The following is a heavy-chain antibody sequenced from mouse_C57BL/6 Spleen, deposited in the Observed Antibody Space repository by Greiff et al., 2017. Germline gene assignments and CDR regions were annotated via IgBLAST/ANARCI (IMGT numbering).Heavy chain of an antibody. Sequence: EVKLMESGGGLVKPGGSLKLSCAASGFTFSSYAMSWVRQTPEKRMEWVATISDGGSYTYYPDNVKGQFTISRDNAKNNLYLQMSHLKSEDTAMYYCARDGPYVPWFAYWGQGTLVTVSA. CDR1: GFTFSSYA. D-gene: IGHD2-14*01. CDR3: ARDGPYVPWFAY. J-gene: IGHJ3*01. CDR2: ISDGGSYT. V-gene: IGHV5-4*01.